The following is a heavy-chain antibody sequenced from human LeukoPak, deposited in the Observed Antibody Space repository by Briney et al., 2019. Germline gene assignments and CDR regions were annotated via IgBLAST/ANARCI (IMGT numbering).Heavy chain of an antibody. V-gene: IGHV4-59*08. CDR1: GGSISNYF. D-gene: IGHD5-18*01. CDR2: IYYSGNT. Sequence: KPSETLSLTCTVSGGSISNYFWSWIRQPPGKGLEWIGYIYYSGNTDYNPSLKSRVTISVDTSRNQFSLKLSSVTAADTAVYFCASSGYSFGYFFDYWGQGTLVTVSS. CDR3: ASSGYSFGYFFDY. J-gene: IGHJ4*02.